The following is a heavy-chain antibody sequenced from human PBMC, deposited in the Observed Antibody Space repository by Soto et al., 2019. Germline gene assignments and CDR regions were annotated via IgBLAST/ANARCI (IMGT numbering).Heavy chain of an antibody. CDR2: IYHSGST. Sequence: SLTCAVSGGSISSSNWWSWVRQPPGKGLEWIGEIYHSGSTNYNPSLKSRVTISVDKSKNQFSLKLSSVTAADTAVYYCASTSERWLQLGDAFDIWGQGTMVTVSS. V-gene: IGHV4-4*02. CDR1: GGSISSSNW. D-gene: IGHD5-12*01. CDR3: ASTSERWLQLGDAFDI. J-gene: IGHJ3*02.